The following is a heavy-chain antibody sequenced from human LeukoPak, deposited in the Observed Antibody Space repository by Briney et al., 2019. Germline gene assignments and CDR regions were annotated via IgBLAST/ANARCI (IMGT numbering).Heavy chain of an antibody. CDR3: ANKSPSLNAI. D-gene: IGHD2-8*01. Sequence: GGSLRLSCAASGFTFSSYAMSWVRQAPGKGLEWVSAISGSGGSTYYADSVKGRFTISRDNSKNTLYLQMTSLRAADTAVYYCANKSPSLNAIWGQGTLVTVSS. J-gene: IGHJ4*02. V-gene: IGHV3-23*01. CDR1: GFTFSSYA. CDR2: ISGSGGST.